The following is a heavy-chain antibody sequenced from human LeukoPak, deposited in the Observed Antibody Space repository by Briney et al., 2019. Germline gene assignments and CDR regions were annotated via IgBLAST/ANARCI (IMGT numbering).Heavy chain of an antibody. CDR3: AKVRTRWTMVRGVPYMDV. D-gene: IGHD3-10*01. Sequence: GGSLRLSCAASGFTFTTYWMSWVRQAPGKGLEWVSTISDSSGSTYYADSVKGRFTISRDNSKNTLYLQMNSLRAEETAEYYCAKVRTRWTMVRGVPYMDVWGKGTTVTVSS. CDR2: ISDSSGST. CDR1: GFTFTTYW. V-gene: IGHV3-23*01. J-gene: IGHJ6*03.